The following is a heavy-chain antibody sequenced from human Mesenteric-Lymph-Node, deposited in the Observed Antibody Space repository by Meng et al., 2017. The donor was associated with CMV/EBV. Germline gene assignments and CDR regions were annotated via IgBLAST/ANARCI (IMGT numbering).Heavy chain of an antibody. J-gene: IGHJ4*02. CDR1: GGSFRGYY. D-gene: IGHD3-9*01. CDR3: ARGSSYDILTGYFDY. Sequence: QVRLHQWGAGVVKPSETLSVTCAVYGGSFRGYYWNWIRQSPEKGLEWIGEINHSGSTTYNPSFTSRIIISVDTSTNQISLNMSSVTAADTAVYYCARGSSYDILTGYFDYWGQGALVTVSS. CDR2: INHSGST. V-gene: IGHV4-34*01.